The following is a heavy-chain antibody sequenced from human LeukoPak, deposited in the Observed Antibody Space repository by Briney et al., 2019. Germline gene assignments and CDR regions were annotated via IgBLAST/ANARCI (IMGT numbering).Heavy chain of an antibody. Sequence: SENLSLTCTVSGDSISTYYWSWVRQPPGKGLEWIGYIYSSGSTNYNPSLKSRVAISVDTSKSQFSLKLTSVTAADTAVYYCARRMSGYPNNWFDPWGQGTLVTVSS. J-gene: IGHJ5*02. D-gene: IGHD3-3*01. V-gene: IGHV4-4*09. CDR1: GDSISTYY. CDR2: IYSSGST. CDR3: ARRMSGYPNNWFDP.